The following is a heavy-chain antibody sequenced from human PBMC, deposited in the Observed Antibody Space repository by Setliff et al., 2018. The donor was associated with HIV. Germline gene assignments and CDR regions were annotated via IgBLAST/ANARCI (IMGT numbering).Heavy chain of an antibody. CDR1: GFTFSSYA. J-gene: IGHJ3*01. CDR2: ISGSGGST. V-gene: IGHV3-23*01. Sequence: PGGSLRLSCAASGFTFSSYAMSWVRQAPGKGLEWVSAISGSGGSTYYADSVKGRFTISRDNSKNTLYLQMNSLKASDTAMYYCARRWGDGSYDALDVWGQGTMVTVSS. D-gene: IGHD3-10*01. CDR3: ARRWGDGSYDALDV.